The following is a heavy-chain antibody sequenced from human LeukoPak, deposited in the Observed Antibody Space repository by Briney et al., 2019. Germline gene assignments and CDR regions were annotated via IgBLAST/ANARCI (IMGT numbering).Heavy chain of an antibody. Sequence: PGGSLRLSCAASGFTFSNYWMSWVRQAPGKGLEWVANIKQDGSDKYYVDSVKGRFTISRDNAKNSLYLQMNSLRAEDTAVYYCARETWIQLWESPFFDYWGQGTLVTVSS. CDR1: GFTFSNYW. CDR2: IKQDGSDK. V-gene: IGHV3-7*01. D-gene: IGHD5-18*01. CDR3: ARETWIQLWESPFFDY. J-gene: IGHJ4*02.